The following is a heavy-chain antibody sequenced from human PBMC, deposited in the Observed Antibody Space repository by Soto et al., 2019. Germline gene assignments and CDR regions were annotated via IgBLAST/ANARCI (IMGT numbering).Heavy chain of an antibody. CDR3: ARDWLAAFDI. Sequence: SETLSLTCTVSGDSIGSGNKYWSWIRQAPGKGLEWIGYIFSSGTTYYNPSLKSRLTMSLDTSQNQFSLKLSSVTAADTAVYYCARDWLAAFDIWGQGTMVTVSS. V-gene: IGHV4-30-4*01. CDR2: IFSSGTT. J-gene: IGHJ3*02. CDR1: GDSIGSGNKY. D-gene: IGHD5-12*01.